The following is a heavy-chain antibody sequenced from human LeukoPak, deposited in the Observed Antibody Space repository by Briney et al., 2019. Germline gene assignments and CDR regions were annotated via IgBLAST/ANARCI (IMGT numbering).Heavy chain of an antibody. CDR1: GFTFSRYD. D-gene: IGHD3-9*01. CDR2: VTNNVRST. CDR3: VKWDDISIA. J-gene: IGHJ5*02. V-gene: IGHV3-64D*09. Sequence: GGSLRLSCSASGFTFSRYDMHWVRQAPGKGLEYVSCVTNNVRSTYYADSVKGRFNISRDNSKNTMYLQMSSLRAEDTAVYYCVKWDDISIAWGQGTMVTVSS.